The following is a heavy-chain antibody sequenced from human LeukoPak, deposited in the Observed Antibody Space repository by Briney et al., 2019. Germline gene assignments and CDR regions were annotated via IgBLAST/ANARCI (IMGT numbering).Heavy chain of an antibody. CDR1: GYTFTSYG. CDR2: ISAYNGNT. Sequence: GASVKVSCKASGYTFTSYGISWVRQAPGQGLEWMGWISAYNGNTNYAQKFQGRVTMTTDTSTSTAYMELRSLRSDDTAVYYCARDGFTIFGVVIPTFDIWGQGTMVTVSS. J-gene: IGHJ3*02. CDR3: ARDGFTIFGVVIPTFDI. V-gene: IGHV1-18*01. D-gene: IGHD3-3*01.